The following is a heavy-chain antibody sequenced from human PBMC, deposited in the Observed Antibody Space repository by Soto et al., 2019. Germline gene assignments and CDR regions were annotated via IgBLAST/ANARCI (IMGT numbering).Heavy chain of an antibody. CDR3: ARRWSGTDY. V-gene: IGHV4-59*01. CDR1: GGSITSYY. D-gene: IGHD3-10*01. CDR2: IDNSGST. J-gene: IGHJ4*01. Sequence: QVQLQESGPGLVKPSETLSLTCTVSGGSITSYYWSWIRQPPGKGLEWIGYIDNSGSTSYTPSLQSPVTIAADVSKNQFTLDLRSVTAADTAVYYCARRWSGTDYWGHGTLVTVSS.